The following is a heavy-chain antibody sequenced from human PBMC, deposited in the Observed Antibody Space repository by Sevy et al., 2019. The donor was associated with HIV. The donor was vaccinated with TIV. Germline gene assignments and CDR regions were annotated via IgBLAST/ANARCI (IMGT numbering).Heavy chain of an antibody. V-gene: IGHV5-51*01. CDR1: GYSFTSYW. J-gene: IGHJ6*04. CDR2: IYPGDSDT. D-gene: IGHD2-21*01. CDR3: ARINSSGYGGEYEGYYGMDV. Sequence: GESLKISCKGSGYSFTSYWSGWVRQMPGKGLEWMGIIYPGDSDTRYRPSFQGQVTISATRSISTAYLQWCSLKASDTAMYYCARINSSGYGGEYEGYYGMDVWGKGTTVIVSS.